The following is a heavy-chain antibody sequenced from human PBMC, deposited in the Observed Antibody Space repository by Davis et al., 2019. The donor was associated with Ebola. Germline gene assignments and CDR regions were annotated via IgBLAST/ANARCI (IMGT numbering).Heavy chain of an antibody. V-gene: IGHV1-18*01. D-gene: IGHD2-15*01. CDR2: ISAYNGNT. CDR3: ARGYCSGGSCYSMDY. Sequence: ASVKISCKASGYTFTSYGISWVRQAPGQGLEWMGWISAYNGNTNYAQKLQGRVTMTTDTSTSTAYMELRSLRSDDTAVYYCARGYCSGGSCYSMDYWGQGTLVTVSS. J-gene: IGHJ4*02. CDR1: GYTFTSYG.